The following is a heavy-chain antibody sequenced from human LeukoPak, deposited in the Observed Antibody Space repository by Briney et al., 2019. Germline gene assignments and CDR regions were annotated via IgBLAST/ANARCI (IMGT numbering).Heavy chain of an antibody. J-gene: IGHJ4*02. D-gene: IGHD3-22*01. CDR2: IGSSISSTI. Sequence: GRSLRLSCAASGFTISNYNMNWVRQPPGKGLEWVSYIGSSISSTIYYADSVKGRFTISRDNSKNTLYLQMNSLRAEDTAVYYCARDAPLEDSSGCFDYWGQGTLVTVSS. V-gene: IGHV3-48*01. CDR1: GFTISNYN. CDR3: ARDAPLEDSSGCFDY.